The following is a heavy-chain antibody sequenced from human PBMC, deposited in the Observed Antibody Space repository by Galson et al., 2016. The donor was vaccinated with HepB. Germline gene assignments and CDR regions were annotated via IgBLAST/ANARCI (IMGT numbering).Heavy chain of an antibody. CDR3: AKERGWYGGPNFGS. Sequence: SLRLSCASSGFTFRYYAMTWVRRAPGKGLEWVSDISGAGGTTHYADSVKGRFTISRDNSRDTLYLQMDRLRAVDTAVYYCAKERGWYGGPNFGSWGQGTLVTVSS. CDR1: GFTFRYYA. V-gene: IGHV3-23*01. CDR2: ISGAGGTT. D-gene: IGHD2-15*01. J-gene: IGHJ4*02.